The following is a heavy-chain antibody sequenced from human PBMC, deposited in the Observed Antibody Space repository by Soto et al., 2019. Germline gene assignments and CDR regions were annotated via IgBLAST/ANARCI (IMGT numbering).Heavy chain of an antibody. J-gene: IGHJ6*02. CDR3: AKDGEITMIVVEPGMDV. D-gene: IGHD3-22*01. V-gene: IGHV3-30*18. CDR2: ISYDGSNK. CDR1: GFTFSSYG. Sequence: GGSLRLSCAASGFTFSSYGMHWVRQAPGKGLEWVAVISYDGSNKYYADSVKGRFTISRDNSKNTLYLQMNSLRAEDTAVYYCAKDGEITMIVVEPGMDVWGQGTAVTVSS.